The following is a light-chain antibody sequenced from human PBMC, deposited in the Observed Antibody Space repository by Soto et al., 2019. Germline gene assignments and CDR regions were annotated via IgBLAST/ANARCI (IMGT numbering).Light chain of an antibody. V-gene: IGKV1-39*01. Sequence: DIKMTQSPSSLSAYVGDRVTITCRASQSISSYLNWYQQKPGKAPKLLIYAASSLQSGVPSRFSGSGSGTDFTLTISSLQPEDFATYYCQQSYSTLALTFGGGTKVEIK. CDR1: QSISSY. CDR3: QQSYSTLALT. CDR2: AAS. J-gene: IGKJ4*01.